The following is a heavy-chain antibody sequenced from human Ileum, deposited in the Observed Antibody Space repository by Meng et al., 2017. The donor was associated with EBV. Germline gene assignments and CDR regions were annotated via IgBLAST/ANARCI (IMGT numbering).Heavy chain of an antibody. J-gene: IGHJ4*02. CDR2: IKSRSDGGTI. CDR1: GFTISNAW. V-gene: IGHV3-15*01. Sequence: EVQLVESGGGVVKPGGSLRLSCAASGFTISNAWMSWVRQAPGKGLECVGRIKSRSDGGTIDYAAPVKGRFTISRDDSKNTMYLQMNSLKTEDTAVYYCTKSACGGDCYWGQGTLVTVSA. D-gene: IGHD2-21*01. CDR3: TKSACGGDCY.